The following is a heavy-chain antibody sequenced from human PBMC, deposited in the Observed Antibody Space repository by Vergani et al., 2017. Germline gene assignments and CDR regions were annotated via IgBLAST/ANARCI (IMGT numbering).Heavy chain of an antibody. CDR3: ARDPKSYCSGGSCFSVWGAFDI. Sequence: QVQLQESGPGLVKPPGTLSLTCAVSGDSFRSNEWWTWVRQSPGKTLEWIGEISHSGSTNYIPSLKGRVTLSLDTSKNQFSLRLSSVTAADTAVYYCARDPKSYCSGGSCFSVWGAFDIWGRGTTVTVSS. CDR2: ISHSGST. V-gene: IGHV4-4*03. J-gene: IGHJ3*02. D-gene: IGHD2-15*01. CDR1: GDSFRSNEW.